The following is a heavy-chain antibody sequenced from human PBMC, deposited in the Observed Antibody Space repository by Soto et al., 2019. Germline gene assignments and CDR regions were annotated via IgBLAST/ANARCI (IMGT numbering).Heavy chain of an antibody. V-gene: IGHV4-61*01. J-gene: IGHJ4*02. D-gene: IGHD3-9*01. CDR2: IYYSGST. CDR1: GGSVSSGSYY. CDR3: ARDYYDILTGSGLPAC. Sequence: PSETLSLTCIVSGGSVSSGSYYWSWIRQPPGKGLEWIGYIYYSGSTNYNPSLKSRVTISVDTSKNQFSLKLSSVTAADTAVYYCARDYYDILTGSGLPACWGQRTPITVSS.